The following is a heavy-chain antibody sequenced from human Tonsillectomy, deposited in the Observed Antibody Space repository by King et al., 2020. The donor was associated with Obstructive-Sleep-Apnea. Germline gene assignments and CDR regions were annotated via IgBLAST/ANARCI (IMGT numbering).Heavy chain of an antibody. J-gene: IGHJ2*01. D-gene: IGHD6-19*01. Sequence: QLVQSGAEVKKPGESLKISCKGSGYMFTSYWFGWVRQSPGKGLEWVGMIYPADSDTRYSPSFQGQVTMSADRSITTAYLQWTSLRASDTAMYYCARVQWLEREYWYFDLWGRGTLVTVSS. CDR3: ARVQWLEREYWYFDL. CDR2: IYPADSDT. V-gene: IGHV5-51*01. CDR1: GYMFTSYW.